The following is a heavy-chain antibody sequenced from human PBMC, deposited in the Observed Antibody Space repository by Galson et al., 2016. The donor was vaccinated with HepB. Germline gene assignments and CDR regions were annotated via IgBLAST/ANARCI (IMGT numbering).Heavy chain of an antibody. CDR2: IFHNGVP. CDR3: ARESKNTVTLGAFDI. CDR1: GASISGTSHF. V-gene: IGHV4-31*03. Sequence: TLSLTCSVSGASISGTSHFWTWLRQRPGRGLEWIGYIFHNGVPNYNPSLRTRVTMSVVPSGNQFSLRLTSVTAADTAVYYCARESKNTVTLGAFDIWGQGTMVKVSS. D-gene: IGHD4-11*01. J-gene: IGHJ3*02.